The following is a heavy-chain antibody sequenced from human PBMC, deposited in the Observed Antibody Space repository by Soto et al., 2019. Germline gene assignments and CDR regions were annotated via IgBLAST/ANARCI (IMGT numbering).Heavy chain of an antibody. CDR2: INHNSGDA. D-gene: IGHD6-19*01. CDR1: VYTFTADA. V-gene: IGHV1-2*02. J-gene: IGHJ4*02. CDR3: AREASAVLALDY. Sequence: VASVKFSCQASVYTFTADAMHWLRHAPGQGLEWMGWINHNSGDATYAQKFQGRVTVTMDTSITTAYMELSSLSYDDTAVYYCAREASAVLALDYWGQGTLVTVYS.